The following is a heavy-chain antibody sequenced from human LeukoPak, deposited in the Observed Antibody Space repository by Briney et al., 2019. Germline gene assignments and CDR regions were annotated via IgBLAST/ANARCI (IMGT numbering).Heavy chain of an antibody. CDR2: IKHDGTEK. CDR3: ARQSFDGYHYPDY. CDR1: GFSFSIYW. Sequence: TGRSLRLSCAASGFSFSIYWMTWVRQAPRKGLEWVANIKHDGTEKYYVDSVKGRFTISRDNAKDSLFLQMDSLRAEDTAVYYCARQSFDGYHYPDYWGQGSLVTVSS. V-gene: IGHV3-7*01. J-gene: IGHJ4*02. D-gene: IGHD5-24*01.